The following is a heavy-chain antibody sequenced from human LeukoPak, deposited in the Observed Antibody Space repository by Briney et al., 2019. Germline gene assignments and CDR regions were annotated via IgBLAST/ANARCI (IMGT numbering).Heavy chain of an antibody. CDR3: ATYSDTFHFDC. J-gene: IGHJ4*02. CDR2: IYPGDSDT. CDR1: GYNFTSYW. V-gene: IGHV5-51*01. D-gene: IGHD3-16*01. Sequence: GESLKISCKGSGYNFTSYWIAWVRQMPGRGLEWMGIIYPGDSDTRYSPSFQGQVIISADKSISTAYLQWSSLKASDTAIYYCATYSDTFHFDCWGQGTLVTVSS.